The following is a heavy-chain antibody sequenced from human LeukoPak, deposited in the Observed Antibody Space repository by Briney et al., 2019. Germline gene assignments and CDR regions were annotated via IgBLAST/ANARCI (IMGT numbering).Heavy chain of an antibody. D-gene: IGHD3-10*02. CDR2: ISSSGSTI. J-gene: IGHJ6*04. CDR3: AELGITMIGGV. V-gene: IGHV3-48*03. CDR1: GFTFTSHG. Sequence: GGSLRLSCVASGFTFTSHGMNWVRQAPGKGLEWVSYISSSGSTIYYADSVKGRFTISRDNAKNSLYLQMNSLRAEDTAVYYCAELGITMIGGVWGKGTTVTISS.